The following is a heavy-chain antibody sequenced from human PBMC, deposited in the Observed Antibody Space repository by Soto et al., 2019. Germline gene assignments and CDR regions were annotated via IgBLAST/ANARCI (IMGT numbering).Heavy chain of an antibody. CDR3: ARGHFKLLWFGEPRYYYMDV. CDR1: GYTFTSYD. J-gene: IGHJ6*03. CDR2: MNPNSGNT. V-gene: IGHV1-8*01. Sequence: GASVKVSCKASGYTFTSYDINWVRQATGQGLEWMGWMNPNSGNTGYAQKFQGRVTMTRNTSISTAYMELSSLRSEDTAVYYCARGHFKLLWFGEPRYYYMDVWGKGTTVTVSS. D-gene: IGHD3-10*01.